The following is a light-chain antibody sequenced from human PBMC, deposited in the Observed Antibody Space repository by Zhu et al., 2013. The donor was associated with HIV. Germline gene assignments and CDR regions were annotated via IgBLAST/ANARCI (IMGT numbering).Light chain of an antibody. CDR3: AAWDDSLSGPV. J-gene: IGLJ3*02. CDR2: SNN. Sequence: QSVLTQPPSASGTPGQRVTISCSGGSSNIGSNYVYWYQQFPGTTPKLLTYSNNQRPSGVPDRFSGSKSGTSASLAISGLQSEDEADYYCAAWDDSLSGPVFGGGTKLTV. V-gene: IGLV1-47*02. CDR1: SSNIGSNY.